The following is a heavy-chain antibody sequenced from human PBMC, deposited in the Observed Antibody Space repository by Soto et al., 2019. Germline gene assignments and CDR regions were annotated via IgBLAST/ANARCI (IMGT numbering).Heavy chain of an antibody. CDR1: GGSFSGYY. J-gene: IGHJ6*02. Sequence: QVQLQQWGAGLLKPSETLSLTCAVYGGSFSGYYWNWIRQPPGKGLEWIGEINHSGSTNYNPSLKSRVSISVDTSKKQLSLKLSSVTAADTAVYYCARGRTVPRRGMDDWGQGTTVTVSS. V-gene: IGHV4-34*01. D-gene: IGHD4-17*01. CDR2: INHSGST. CDR3: ARGRTVPRRGMDD.